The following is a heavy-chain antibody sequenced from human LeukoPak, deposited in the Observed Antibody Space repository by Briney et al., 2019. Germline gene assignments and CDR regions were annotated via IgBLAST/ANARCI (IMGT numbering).Heavy chain of an antibody. D-gene: IGHD5-18*01. J-gene: IGHJ3*02. CDR2: IYYSGST. V-gene: IGHV4-59*01. CDR3: ARDLNGYSYGPYDAFDI. CDR1: GGSISSYY. Sequence: SETLSLTCTVSGGSISSYYWSWIRQPPGKGLEWIGYIYYSGSTNYNLSLKSRVTISVDTSKNQFSLKLSSVTAADTAVYYCARDLNGYSYGPYDAFDIWGQGTMVTVSS.